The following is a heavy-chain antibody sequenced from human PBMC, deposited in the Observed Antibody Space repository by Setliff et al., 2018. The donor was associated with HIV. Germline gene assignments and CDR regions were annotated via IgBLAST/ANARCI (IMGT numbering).Heavy chain of an antibody. CDR2: IYLSDSDT. D-gene: IGHD1-26*01. CDR1: GYTFPHSW. J-gene: IGHJ4*02. Sequence: SCKGSGYTFPHSWIGWVRQMPGKGLEWMGIIYLSDSDTRYSPSFQGQVTISADKSISTAYLQWSSLKASDTAMYYCIRRRRAPGTEDLEAYWGQGTLVTVSS. V-gene: IGHV5-51*01. CDR3: IRRRRAPGTEDLEAY.